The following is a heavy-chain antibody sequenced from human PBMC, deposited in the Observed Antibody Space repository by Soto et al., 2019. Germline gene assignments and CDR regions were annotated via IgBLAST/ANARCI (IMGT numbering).Heavy chain of an antibody. Sequence: QVQLQQWGAGLLKPSETLSLTCAVYGGSFSGYYWSWIRQPPGKGLEWIGEINHSGSTNYTPSLKSRVTLSVDTSKYQFSLKLSSVTAADTAVYYCARAIVVVPAAIAHYYYGMDVWGQGTTVTVSS. D-gene: IGHD2-2*02. V-gene: IGHV4-34*01. CDR1: GGSFSGYY. CDR3: ARAIVVVPAAIAHYYYGMDV. J-gene: IGHJ6*02. CDR2: INHSGST.